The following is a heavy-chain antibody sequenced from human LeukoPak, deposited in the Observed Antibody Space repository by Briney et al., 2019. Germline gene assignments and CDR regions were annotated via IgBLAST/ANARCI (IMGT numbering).Heavy chain of an antibody. Sequence: PGGSLRLSCEASGFTFISYFMSWVRQAPGKGLEWVAVISYDGSIKYYADSVRGRFTISRDNSKNTVFLRLTSLRGEDTAVYYCARIGDQDDWEVPFDYWGQGTLVTVSS. CDR1: GFTFISYF. CDR2: ISYDGSIK. D-gene: IGHD3-9*01. CDR3: ARIGDQDDWEVPFDY. J-gene: IGHJ4*02. V-gene: IGHV3-30*03.